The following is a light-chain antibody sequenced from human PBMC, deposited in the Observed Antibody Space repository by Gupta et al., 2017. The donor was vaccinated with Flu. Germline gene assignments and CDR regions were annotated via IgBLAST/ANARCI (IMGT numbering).Light chain of an antibody. CDR1: QSVSGY. V-gene: IGKV3-11*01. Sequence: DIVLTQSPATLSLSPGERATLPCRASQSVSGYLAWYQQKPGQAPRLLIYDTSNRATGIKARFSGSGDGTDFTLTITSREPEDFAVYYCQQRANGRRSLTFGGGTKVEIK. J-gene: IGKJ4*01. CDR3: QQRANGRRSLT. CDR2: DTS.